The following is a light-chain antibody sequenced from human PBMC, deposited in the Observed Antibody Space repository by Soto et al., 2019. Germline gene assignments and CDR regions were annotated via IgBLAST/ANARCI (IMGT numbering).Light chain of an antibody. CDR2: GNT. CDR1: SSNIGAGYD. Sequence: QSVLTKPPSVSGAPGQRVTISCTGSSSNIGAGYDVHWYQQFPGTAPKLLIFGNTKRPSGVPDRFSGSKSGSSASLAITGLQAEDEADYYCQSSDSSLSAFHVFGTGTKLTVL. J-gene: IGLJ1*01. V-gene: IGLV1-40*01. CDR3: QSSDSSLSAFHV.